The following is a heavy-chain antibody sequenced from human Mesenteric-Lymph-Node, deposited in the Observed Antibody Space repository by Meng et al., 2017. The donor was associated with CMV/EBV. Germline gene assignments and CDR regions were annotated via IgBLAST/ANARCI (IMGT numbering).Heavy chain of an antibody. CDR1: GFTLSNYV. J-gene: IGHJ4*02. Sequence: GGSLRLSCAASGFTLSNYVMSWVRQTPGKGLQWVSTIGPIGGGTYYADSVKGRFTISRDNSKNTLYLQMNSLRAEDTAVYYCAKGRISGNYWETHQCFDYWGQGTLVTVSS. D-gene: IGHD1-26*01. CDR3: AKGRISGNYWETHQCFDY. CDR2: IGPIGGGT. V-gene: IGHV3-23*01.